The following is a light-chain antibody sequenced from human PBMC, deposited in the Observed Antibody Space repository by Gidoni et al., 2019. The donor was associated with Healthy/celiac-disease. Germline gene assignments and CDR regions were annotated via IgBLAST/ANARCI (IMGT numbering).Light chain of an antibody. CDR2: GAS. CDR1: QSVSSN. V-gene: IGKV3-15*01. CDR3: QQYNNWPPELT. Sequence: IVMTQPPATLSVSPGARATLSCSASQSVSSNLAWYQQKPGQAPRLLIYGASTRATGIPARFSGSGSGTEFTLTISSLQSEDFAVYYCQQYNNWPPELTFXGXTKVEIK. J-gene: IGKJ4*01.